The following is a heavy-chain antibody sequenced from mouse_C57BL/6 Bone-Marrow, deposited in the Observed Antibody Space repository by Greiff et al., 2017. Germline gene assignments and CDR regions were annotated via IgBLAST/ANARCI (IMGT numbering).Heavy chain of an antibody. CDR2: IYPGSGNT. Sequence: VNVVESGAELVRPGASVKLSCKASGYTFTDYYINWVKQRPGQGLEWIARIYPGSGNTYYNEKFKGKATLTAEKSSSTAYMQLSSLTSEDSAVYFCARSWLLPSKAMDYWGQGTSVTVSS. CDR1: GYTFTDYY. D-gene: IGHD2-3*01. CDR3: ARSWLLPSKAMDY. V-gene: IGHV1-76*01. J-gene: IGHJ4*01.